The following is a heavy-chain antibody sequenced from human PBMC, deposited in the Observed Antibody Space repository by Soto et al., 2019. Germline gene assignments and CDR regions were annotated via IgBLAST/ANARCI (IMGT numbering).Heavy chain of an antibody. V-gene: IGHV3-23*01. CDR1: GFTFSRLA. CDR2: ISSSGGTT. CDR3: AKEEYCSGGTCYPDY. Sequence: GGSLRLSCAASGFTFSRLAMNRVRLPPGKGLEWVSGISSSGGTTYYADSVKGRFTISRDNSKNTLYLQMNSLRAEDTAVYYCAKEEYCSGGTCYPDYWGQGTRVTVS. D-gene: IGHD2-15*01. J-gene: IGHJ4*02.